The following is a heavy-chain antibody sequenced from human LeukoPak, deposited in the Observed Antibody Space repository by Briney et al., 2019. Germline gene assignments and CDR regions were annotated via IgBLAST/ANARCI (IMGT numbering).Heavy chain of an antibody. V-gene: IGHV3-33*08. Sequence: GGSLRLPCAASGFSFSPFGMHWARRAPGKGLEWVAVIWADGSTKFYAESVKGQFTIYRDNSQNPLYLQMNRLRAEDTAVYYCWRDSLGGDYWGQGTLVTVSS. CDR3: WRDSLGGDY. D-gene: IGHD3-16*01. CDR2: IWADGSTK. CDR1: GFSFSPFG. J-gene: IGHJ4*02.